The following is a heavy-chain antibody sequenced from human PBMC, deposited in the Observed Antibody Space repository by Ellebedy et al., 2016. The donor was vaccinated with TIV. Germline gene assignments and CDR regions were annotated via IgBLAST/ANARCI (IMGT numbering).Heavy chain of an antibody. J-gene: IGHJ6*02. V-gene: IGHV3-7*03. CDR1: GFTFSSYA. CDR3: TTGVAIAYSYYGMDV. Sequence: GESLKISCAASGFTFSSYAMHWVRQAPGKGLEWVANIRQDGSDKYYVDSVKGRFTISRDNAENSLHLQMNSLKTEDTAVYYCTTGVAIAYSYYGMDVWGQGTTVTVSS. CDR2: IRQDGSDK. D-gene: IGHD3-22*01.